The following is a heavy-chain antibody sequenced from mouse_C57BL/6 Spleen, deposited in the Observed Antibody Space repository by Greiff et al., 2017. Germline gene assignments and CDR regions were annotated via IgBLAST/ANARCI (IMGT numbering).Heavy chain of an antibody. V-gene: IGHV1-56*01. J-gene: IGHJ3*01. D-gene: IGHD1-1*01. CDR2: IFPGSGNT. CDR1: GYTFTGHW. Sequence: QVQLQQSGPELVRPGASVKISCKASGYTFTGHWMQWVRQRPGQGLEWIGEIFPGSGNTYYNEKFKGKATLTVDKSSSTAYMELSSLTSEDSAVYFCARCDTTVEVADWGTGTMVTVSA. CDR3: ARCDTTVEVAD.